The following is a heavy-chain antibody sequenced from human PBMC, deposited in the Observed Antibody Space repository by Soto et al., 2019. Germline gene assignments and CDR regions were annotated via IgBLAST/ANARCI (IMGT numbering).Heavy chain of an antibody. D-gene: IGHD5-12*01. CDR3: AKEIAVAVATPPEY. J-gene: IGHJ4*02. Sequence: EVQLLQSGGGLVQPGGSLRLSCTASGFTSSIYAMAWVRQAPGKGLEWVSAISGSGGETYYADSVKGRFTISRDNSKNTVYLQMTNLRAEDTAVYYCAKEIAVAVATPPEYWGQGTLVTVSS. CDR1: GFTSSIYA. CDR2: ISGSGGET. V-gene: IGHV3-23*01.